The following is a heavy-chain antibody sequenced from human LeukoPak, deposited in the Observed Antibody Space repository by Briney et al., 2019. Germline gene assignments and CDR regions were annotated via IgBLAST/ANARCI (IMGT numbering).Heavy chain of an antibody. Sequence: GGSLRLSCAASGFTFSSYAMSWVRQAPGKGLEWVSAISGSGGSTYYADSVKGRFTISRDNSKNTLYLQMNSLRAEDTAVYHCAKSGSGYYYDSSGLDYWGQGTLVTVSS. D-gene: IGHD3-22*01. CDR3: AKSGSGYYYDSSGLDY. V-gene: IGHV3-23*01. CDR1: GFTFSSYA. CDR2: ISGSGGST. J-gene: IGHJ4*02.